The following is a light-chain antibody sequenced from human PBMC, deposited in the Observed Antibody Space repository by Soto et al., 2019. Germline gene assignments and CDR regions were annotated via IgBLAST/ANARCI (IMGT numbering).Light chain of an antibody. CDR3: QQSYSTPRT. Sequence: DIQMTHSPSTLSGSIGDRVTITCRASQSISSYLNWYQQKPGKAPKLLIYAASSLQSGVPSRFSGSGSGTDFTLTISSLQPEDFATYYCQQSYSTPRTFGQGTRWIS. J-gene: IGKJ1*01. CDR1: QSISSY. V-gene: IGKV1-39*01. CDR2: AAS.